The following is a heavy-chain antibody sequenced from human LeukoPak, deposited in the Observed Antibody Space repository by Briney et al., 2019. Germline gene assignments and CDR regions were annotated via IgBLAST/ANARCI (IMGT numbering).Heavy chain of an antibody. CDR2: INHSGST. CDR3: ARGAHVLRYFDWSAGVTEYFQH. CDR1: GGSISSYY. V-gene: IGHV4-34*01. J-gene: IGHJ1*01. Sequence: SETLSLTCTVSGGSISSYYWSWIRQPPGKGLEWIGEINHSGSTNYNPSLKSRVTISIDTSKNQFSLKLSSVTAADTAVYYCARGAHVLRYFDWSAGVTEYFQHWGQGTLVTVSS. D-gene: IGHD3-9*01.